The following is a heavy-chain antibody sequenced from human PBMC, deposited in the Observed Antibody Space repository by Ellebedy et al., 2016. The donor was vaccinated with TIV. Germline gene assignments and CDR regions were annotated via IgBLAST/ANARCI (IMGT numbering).Heavy chain of an antibody. CDR1: GFTFNSSW. J-gene: IGHJ6*02. V-gene: IGHV3-7*03. CDR2: INQDGSRI. D-gene: IGHD4/OR15-4a*01. Sequence: GESLKISCAASGFTFNSSWMSWVRQAPGKGLEWVANINQDGSRIYYVDSVKGRFTISRDNAKNSVYLRMHTLRVEDTAVYHCVRDGDYGDYSPGYYGMDVWGQGTTVTVAS. CDR3: VRDGDYGDYSPGYYGMDV.